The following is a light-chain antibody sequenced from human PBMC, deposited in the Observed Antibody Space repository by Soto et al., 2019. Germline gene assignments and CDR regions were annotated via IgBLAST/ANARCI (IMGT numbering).Light chain of an antibody. CDR2: GNN. CDR1: SSNIGAGYD. J-gene: IGLJ3*02. Sequence: QSVLTQPPSVSGAPGQSVTISCTGSSSNIGAGYDVHWYQQLPGTAPKLLIYGNNNRPSGVPDRFSGSKSGTSASLAITGLQPEDEADYYCQSYDSSLSGVFGGGTKLTVL. V-gene: IGLV1-40*01. CDR3: QSYDSSLSGV.